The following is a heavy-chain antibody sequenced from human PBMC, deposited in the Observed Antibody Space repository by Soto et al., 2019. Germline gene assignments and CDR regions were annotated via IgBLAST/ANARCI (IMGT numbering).Heavy chain of an antibody. J-gene: IGHJ4*02. CDR1: GFTFSSYG. V-gene: IGHV3-33*01. Sequence: GGSLRLSCAASGFTFSSYGMHWVRQAPGKGLDWVAVIWYDGSNKYYADSVKGRFTISRDNSKNTLYLQMNSLGAEDTAVYYCARELGYCSSTSCGTFDYWGQGTLVTVSS. D-gene: IGHD2-2*01. CDR2: IWYDGSNK. CDR3: ARELGYCSSTSCGTFDY.